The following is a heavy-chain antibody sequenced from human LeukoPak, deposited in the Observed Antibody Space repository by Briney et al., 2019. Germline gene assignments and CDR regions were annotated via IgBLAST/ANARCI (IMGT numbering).Heavy chain of an antibody. J-gene: IGHJ1*01. Sequence: ASVKVSCKASGYTFTSYYMHWVRQAHGQGLEWMGIINPSGGSTSYAQKFQGRITMTRDTSTSTVYMELSSLRSEDTAVYYCARDFHDSSGPPRNFQHWGQGTLVTVSS. CDR2: INPSGGST. V-gene: IGHV1-46*01. D-gene: IGHD3-22*01. CDR3: ARDFHDSSGPPRNFQH. CDR1: GYTFTSYY.